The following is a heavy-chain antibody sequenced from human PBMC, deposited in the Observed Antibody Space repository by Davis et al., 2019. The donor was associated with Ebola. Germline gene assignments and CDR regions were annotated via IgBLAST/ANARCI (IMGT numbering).Heavy chain of an antibody. J-gene: IGHJ6*03. CDR1: GYTFTGYY. Sequence: ASVKVSCKASGYTFTGYYMHWVRQAPGQGLEWMGWINPNSGGTNYAQKFQGWVTMTRDTSISTAYMELSRLRSDDMAVYYCARGGHYDFWSGQPPNYYYYMDVWGKGTTVTVSS. CDR3: ARGGHYDFWSGQPPNYYYYMDV. D-gene: IGHD3-3*01. CDR2: INPNSGGT. V-gene: IGHV1-2*04.